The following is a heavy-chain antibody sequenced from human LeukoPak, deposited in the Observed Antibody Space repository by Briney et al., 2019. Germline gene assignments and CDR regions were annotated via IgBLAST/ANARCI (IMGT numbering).Heavy chain of an antibody. Sequence: GGSLRLSCAASGFTFCRYSMNWVRQAPGKGLEWVSYICSSSSTIYYADSVKGRFTITRDNAKNSLYLQMNSLRAEDTAVYYCARVGLFDWLLYVDYWGQGTLVTVSS. CDR1: GFTFCRYS. CDR2: ICSSSSTI. CDR3: ARVGLFDWLLYVDY. V-gene: IGHV3-48*01. J-gene: IGHJ4*02. D-gene: IGHD3-9*01.